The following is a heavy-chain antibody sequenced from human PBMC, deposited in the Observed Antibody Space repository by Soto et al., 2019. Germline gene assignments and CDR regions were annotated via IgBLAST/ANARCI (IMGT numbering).Heavy chain of an antibody. Sequence: QVQLVQSGAEVKKPGSSVKVSCKASGGTFGSYTLNWVRQAPGQGLEWLGGIMPFIDTSTYAQMLQGRVTITADKSTSTVYMELSSLKSDDTAVYYCAGGGYASSYRFDYWGQGTLVTVSS. D-gene: IGHD2-2*01. CDR1: GGTFGSYT. CDR2: IMPFIDTS. J-gene: IGHJ4*02. CDR3: AGGGYASSYRFDY. V-gene: IGHV1-69*06.